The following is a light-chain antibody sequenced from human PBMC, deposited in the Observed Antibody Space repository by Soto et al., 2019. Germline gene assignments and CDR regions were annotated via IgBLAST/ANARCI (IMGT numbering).Light chain of an antibody. CDR2: AAS. CDR3: YQYGGTPPT. Sequence: EIQMSQSRSSLSASVGDRVSSTCLASQSISSHLNWYQQKPGRAPKLLIYAASSLQSGVPSRFSVSGSRTDFTLTISRLEPEDFVVFYCYQYGGTPPTFGQGTKVDIK. CDR1: QSISSH. V-gene: IGKV1-39*01. J-gene: IGKJ1*01.